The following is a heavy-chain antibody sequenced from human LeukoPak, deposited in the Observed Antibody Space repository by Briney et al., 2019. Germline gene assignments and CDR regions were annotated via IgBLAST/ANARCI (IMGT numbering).Heavy chain of an antibody. CDR2: INPNSGGT. CDR3: ARRTTEEYYDFWSGYSAGDYFDY. Sequence: ASVKVSCKASGYTFTGYYMHWVRQTPGQGLEWMGWINPNSGGTNYAQKFQGRVTMARDTSISTAYMELSRLRSDDTAVYYCARRTTEEYYDFWSGYSAGDYFDYWGQGTLVTVSS. J-gene: IGHJ4*02. D-gene: IGHD3-3*01. CDR1: GYTFTGYY. V-gene: IGHV1-2*02.